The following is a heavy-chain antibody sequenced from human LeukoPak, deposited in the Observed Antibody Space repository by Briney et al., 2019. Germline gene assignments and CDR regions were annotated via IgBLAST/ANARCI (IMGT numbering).Heavy chain of an antibody. Sequence: GGSLRLSCAASGFTFSSYAMSWVRQAPGKGLEWVSAISGSGGSTYYADSVKGRFTISRGNSKNTLYLQMNSLRAEDTAVYYCARGGGSYLDYFDYWGQGTLVTVSS. CDR2: ISGSGGST. CDR1: GFTFSSYA. V-gene: IGHV3-23*01. J-gene: IGHJ4*02. D-gene: IGHD1-26*01. CDR3: ARGGGSYLDYFDY.